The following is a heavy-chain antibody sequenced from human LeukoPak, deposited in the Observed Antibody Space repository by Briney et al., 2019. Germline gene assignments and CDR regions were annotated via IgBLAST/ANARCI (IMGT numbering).Heavy chain of an antibody. Sequence: GGSLRLSCAASGFTFRSFGMHFVRQAPGKGLEWVAFIRFGGSNQYYTDSVKGRFTISRDNSNNTLFLQMNNLRGDDTAVYLCAKGYGESHFDSWGQGTLVTVSS. CDR1: GFTFRSFG. J-gene: IGHJ4*02. CDR2: IRFGGSNQ. D-gene: IGHD5-18*01. V-gene: IGHV3-30*02. CDR3: AKGYGESHFDS.